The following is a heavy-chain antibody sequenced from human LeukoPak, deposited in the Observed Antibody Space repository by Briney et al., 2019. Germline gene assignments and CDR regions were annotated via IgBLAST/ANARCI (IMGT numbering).Heavy chain of an antibody. CDR3: AREGLGIAVAEVDY. J-gene: IGHJ4*02. Sequence: ASVKVSCKASGYTFTSYAMNWVRQAPGQGLERMGWINTNTGNPTYAQGFTGRFVFSLDTSVSTAYLQISSLKAEDTAVYYCAREGLGIAVAEVDYWGQGTLVTVSS. D-gene: IGHD6-19*01. CDR2: INTNTGNP. CDR1: GYTFTSYA. V-gene: IGHV7-4-1*02.